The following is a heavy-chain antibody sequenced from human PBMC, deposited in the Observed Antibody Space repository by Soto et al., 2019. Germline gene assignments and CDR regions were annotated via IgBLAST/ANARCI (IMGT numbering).Heavy chain of an antibody. D-gene: IGHD3-3*01. CDR2: IYYSGST. CDR3: ASGPGPGFWSGYYPTEKQFDY. CDR1: GGSISSYY. Sequence: QVQLQESGPGLVKPSETLSLTCTVSGGSISSYYWSWIRQHPGKGLEWIGYIYYSGSTNYNPSLKSRVTISLDTSKNQFSLKLSAVTAADTAVSYGASGPGPGFWSGYYPTEKQFDYWGQGTLVTVSS. J-gene: IGHJ4*02. V-gene: IGHV4-59*01.